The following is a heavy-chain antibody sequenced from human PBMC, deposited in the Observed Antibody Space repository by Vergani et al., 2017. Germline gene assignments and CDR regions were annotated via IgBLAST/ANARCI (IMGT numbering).Heavy chain of an antibody. J-gene: IGHJ6*02. CDR1: GGTFGSHT. V-gene: IGHV1-69*02. D-gene: IGHD1-26*01. CDR3: ARGVVGGYDYYYYYGMDV. Sequence: QVQLEQSGAEVKKPGSSVTVSCRASGGTFGSHTISWVRQAPGQGLEWVGRVIPHLEITTLAQHLQGRVIITADKSTDTAYMELISLRSEDTAVYYCARGVVGGYDYYYYYGMDVWGQGTTVTVSS. CDR2: VIPHLEIT.